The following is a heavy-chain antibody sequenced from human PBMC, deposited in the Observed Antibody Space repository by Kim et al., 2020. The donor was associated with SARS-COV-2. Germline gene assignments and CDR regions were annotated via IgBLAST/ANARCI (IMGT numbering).Heavy chain of an antibody. Sequence: SVKVSCKASGYTFTTYAINWVRQAPGQGLEWMGGINTNTGNPKYAQDFTGRFVFSLDTSVSTAYLQISSLTAEDTAVYYCSRGASITAFGVVLTYDAFNLWGQGTVVIVSS. J-gene: IGHJ3*01. CDR2: INTNTGNP. CDR3: SRGASITAFGVVLTYDAFNL. D-gene: IGHD3-3*01. CDR1: GYTFTTYA. V-gene: IGHV7-4-1*02.